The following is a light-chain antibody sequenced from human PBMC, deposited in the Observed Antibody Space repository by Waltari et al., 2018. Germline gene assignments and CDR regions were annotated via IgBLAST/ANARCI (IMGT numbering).Light chain of an antibody. Sequence: EILMTQSPATLSVSPGERATLSCRASQSIRRNLAGYQQKPGQAPRRLISGASTRATGIPARFSGSGSGTEFTLTISSLQSEECAVYYCQQYNNWRTFGQGTQLEIK. V-gene: IGKV3-15*01. CDR2: GAS. CDR1: QSIRRN. CDR3: QQYNNWRT. J-gene: IGKJ2*01.